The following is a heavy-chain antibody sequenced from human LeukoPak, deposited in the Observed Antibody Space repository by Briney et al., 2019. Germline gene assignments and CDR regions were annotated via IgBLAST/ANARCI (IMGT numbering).Heavy chain of an antibody. V-gene: IGHV1-2*02. CDR1: VYTCTVYY. CDR3: ARDRKAGYYYGSGPYWGY. D-gene: IGHD3-10*01. CDR2: INPNSGGT. J-gene: IGHJ4*02. Sequence: GASVTVSFTSSVYTCTVYYMHWVRQAPGQGLEWMGWINPNSGGTNNAQKFQGRVTMTRDTSISTAYMELSRLRSDDTAVYYCARDRKAGYYYGSGPYWGYWGQGTLVTVSS.